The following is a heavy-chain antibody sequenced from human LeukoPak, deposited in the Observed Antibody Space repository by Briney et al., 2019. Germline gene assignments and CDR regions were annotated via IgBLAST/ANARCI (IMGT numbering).Heavy chain of an antibody. J-gene: IGHJ4*02. CDR3: ARGHYDILTGYYTWYFDY. CDR2: IYYTGST. Sequence: PSETLSLTCTVSGASLRSYYWTWMRQPPGKGLEWIGYIYYTGSTQYNPSLKSRVAISVDTSKNQFSLKLSSVTAADTAVYYCARGHYDILTGYYTWYFDYWGQGTLVTVSS. V-gene: IGHV4-59*12. CDR1: GASLRSYY. D-gene: IGHD3-9*01.